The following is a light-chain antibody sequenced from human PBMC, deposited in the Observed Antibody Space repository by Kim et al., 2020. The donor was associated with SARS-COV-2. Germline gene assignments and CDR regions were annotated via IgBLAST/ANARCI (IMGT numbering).Light chain of an antibody. CDR1: QSISIY. Sequence: DIQMTQSPSSLSASVGDRVTITCRASQSISIYLNWYQQKPGKAPNLLIYGASSLQSGVPSRFSGSGSGTGFTLTISSLQAEDFATYYCQQSYSTPRTFGQGTKVEIK. V-gene: IGKV1-39*01. J-gene: IGKJ1*01. CDR3: QQSYSTPRT. CDR2: GAS.